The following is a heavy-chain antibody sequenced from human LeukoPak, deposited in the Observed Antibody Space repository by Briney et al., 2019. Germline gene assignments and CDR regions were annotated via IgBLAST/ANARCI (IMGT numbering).Heavy chain of an antibody. CDR2: ISSSGSTR. CDR1: GFTFSSYE. V-gene: IGHV3-48*03. CDR3: ARDLDGGNLINWFDP. Sequence: PGGSLRLSCAASGFTFSSYEINWVRQAPGKGLEWVSYISSSGSTRYYADSVKGRFTISRDNAKNSLYLQMNSLRAEDTAVYYCARDLDGGNLINWFDPWGQGTLVTVSS. D-gene: IGHD4-23*01. J-gene: IGHJ5*02.